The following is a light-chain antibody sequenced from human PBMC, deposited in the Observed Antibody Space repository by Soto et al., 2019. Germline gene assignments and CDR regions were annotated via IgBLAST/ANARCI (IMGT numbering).Light chain of an antibody. V-gene: IGLV2-14*01. CDR2: DVS. CDR3: SSYTSSSTVV. Sequence: QSALTQPASVSGYPGQSITISCTGTSSDVGGYNYDSWYQQHPGKAPKLMIYDVSNRPSGVSTRFSGSKSGNTASLTISGLQAEDEADYFCSSYTSSSTVVFGGGTKLTVL. CDR1: SSDVGGYNY. J-gene: IGLJ2*01.